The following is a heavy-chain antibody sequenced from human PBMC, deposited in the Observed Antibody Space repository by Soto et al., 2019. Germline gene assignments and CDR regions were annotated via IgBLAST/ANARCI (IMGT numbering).Heavy chain of an antibody. CDR3: AKDPGYSNYYGIDV. J-gene: IGHJ6*02. Sequence: EVQLLESGGGLVQPGGSLRLSCAASGLTFSLYAMTWVRQAPGKGLEWVSAISGSGGSTYYADSVKGRFTTSRDNSKNPLYLQMNSLRAEDTAVYYCAKDPGYSNYYGIDVWGQGTTVTVSS. V-gene: IGHV3-23*01. CDR1: GLTFSLYA. CDR2: ISGSGGST. D-gene: IGHD4-4*01.